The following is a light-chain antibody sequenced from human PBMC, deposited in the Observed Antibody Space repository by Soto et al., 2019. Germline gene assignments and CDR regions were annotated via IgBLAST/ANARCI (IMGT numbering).Light chain of an antibody. CDR1: QIVGTTS. CDR3: QQYGSSPMYT. V-gene: IGKV3-20*01. CDR2: GSS. J-gene: IGKJ2*01. Sequence: EIVLTQSPGTLSLPPGGRATLSCRASQIVGTTSLAWYQQKPGQAPRLLIYGSSNRAPGIPDRFSGGGSGTDFTLTISGREPEDCAVYYCQQYGSSPMYTFGQGTKLEIK.